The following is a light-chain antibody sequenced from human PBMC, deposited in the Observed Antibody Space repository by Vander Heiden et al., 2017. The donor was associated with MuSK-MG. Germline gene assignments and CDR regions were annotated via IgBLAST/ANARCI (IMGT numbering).Light chain of an antibody. Sequence: QSVLTQPPSVSGAPGQRVTISCTGSSSNIGAGYDVHWYQQLPGTAPKLLIYGNSKRPAGVPDRFSGSKSGTAASLAITGLQAEEEADYYCQADDSSMSVVFGGGTKLTVL. CDR2: GNS. V-gene: IGLV1-40*01. J-gene: IGLJ2*01. CDR1: SSNIGAGYD. CDR3: QADDSSMSVV.